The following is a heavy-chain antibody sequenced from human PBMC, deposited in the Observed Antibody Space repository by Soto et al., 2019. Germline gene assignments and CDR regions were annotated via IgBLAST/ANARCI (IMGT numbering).Heavy chain of an antibody. J-gene: IGHJ4*02. D-gene: IGHD3-22*01. CDR3: ARVHSSGWYAGY. V-gene: IGHV4-34*01. Sequence: SETLSLTCAVYGGSFSGYYWSWIRQPPGKGLEWIGEVDHTGSTNYNPSLASRVTISVDRSKNQFSLKLSSVTAADTAVYYSARVHSSGWYAGYWGRGTLVTVSS. CDR1: GGSFSGYY. CDR2: VDHTGST.